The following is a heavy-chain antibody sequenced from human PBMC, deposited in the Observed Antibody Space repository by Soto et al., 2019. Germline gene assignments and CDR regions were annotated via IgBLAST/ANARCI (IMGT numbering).Heavy chain of an antibody. CDR3: ARGKRSSGYYYLVGWFDP. J-gene: IGHJ5*02. D-gene: IGHD3-22*01. CDR1: GYTFTSYG. Sequence: ASVKVSCKASGYTFTSYGISWVRQAPGQGLEWMGWISAYNGNTNYAQKLQGRVTMTTDTSTSTAYMELRSLRSDDTAVYYCARGKRSSGYYYLVGWFDPWGQGTLVTVS. V-gene: IGHV1-18*04. CDR2: ISAYNGNT.